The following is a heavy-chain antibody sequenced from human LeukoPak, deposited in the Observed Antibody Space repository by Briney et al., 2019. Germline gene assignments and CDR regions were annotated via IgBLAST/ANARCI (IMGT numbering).Heavy chain of an antibody. CDR1: GFTFSSYW. V-gene: IGHV3-15*01. CDR3: TTDGLYHYDSSGYYLSY. D-gene: IGHD3-22*01. CDR2: IKSKTDGGTT. J-gene: IGHJ4*02. Sequence: PGGSLRLSCAASGFTFSSYWMHWVRQAPGKGLEWVGRIKSKTDGGTTDYAAPVKGRFTISRDDSKNTLYLQMNSLKTEDTAVYYCTTDGLYHYDSSGYYLSYWGQGTLVTVSS.